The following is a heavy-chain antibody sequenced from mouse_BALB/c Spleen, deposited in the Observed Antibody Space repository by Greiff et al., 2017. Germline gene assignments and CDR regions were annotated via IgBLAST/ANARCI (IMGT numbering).Heavy chain of an antibody. Sequence: QVQLKESGPGLVAPSQSLSITCTVSGFSLTGYGVNWVRQPPGKGLEWLGMIWGDGSTDYNSALKSRLSISKDNSKSQVFLKMNSLRTDDTARYYCARFNWDGAMDYWGQGTSVTVSS. D-gene: IGHD4-1*01. J-gene: IGHJ4*01. V-gene: IGHV2-6-7*01. CDR3: ARFNWDGAMDY. CDR1: GFSLTGYG. CDR2: IWGDGST.